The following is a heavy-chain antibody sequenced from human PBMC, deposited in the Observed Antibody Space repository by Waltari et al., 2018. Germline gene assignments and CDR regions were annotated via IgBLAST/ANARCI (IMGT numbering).Heavy chain of an antibody. CDR2: IYHSGST. J-gene: IGHJ4*02. Sequence: QVQLQESGPGLVKPSETLSLTCAVSGYSISSGYYWGWIRQPPGKGLEWIGSIYHSGSTYYNPSLKSRVPISVDTSKNQFSLKLSSVTAADTAVYYCARNIAVAGRDYWGQGTLVTVSS. D-gene: IGHD6-19*01. V-gene: IGHV4-38-2*01. CDR3: ARNIAVAGRDY. CDR1: GYSISSGYY.